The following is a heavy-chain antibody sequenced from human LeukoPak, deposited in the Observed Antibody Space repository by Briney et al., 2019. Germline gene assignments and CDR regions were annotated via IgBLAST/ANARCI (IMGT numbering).Heavy chain of an antibody. CDR2: IIPILGIA. CDR3: ARDPPGPRFGFYGMDV. D-gene: IGHD3-10*01. Sequence: ASVKVSCKASVGTFSSYAISWVRQAPGQGLAWMGRIIPILGIANYAQKFQGRVTITADKSTSTAYMELSSLRSEDTAVYYCARDPPGPRFGFYGMDVWGQGTTVTVSS. J-gene: IGHJ6*02. CDR1: VGTFSSYA. V-gene: IGHV1-69*04.